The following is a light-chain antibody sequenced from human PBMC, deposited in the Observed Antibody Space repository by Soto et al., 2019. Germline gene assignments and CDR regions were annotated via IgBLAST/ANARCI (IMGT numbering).Light chain of an antibody. CDR2: ATS. V-gene: IGKV1-39*01. CDR3: QQSFTTPS. Sequence: DIQMTQSPSSLSASVGDRVNITCLASQTVSSYLNWYQQKPGTVPKLLIYATSNLQSGVPSRFSGRGFGTDFTLTISSLQPEDFATYYCQQSFTTPSFGQGTRLEIK. CDR1: QTVSSY. J-gene: IGKJ5*01.